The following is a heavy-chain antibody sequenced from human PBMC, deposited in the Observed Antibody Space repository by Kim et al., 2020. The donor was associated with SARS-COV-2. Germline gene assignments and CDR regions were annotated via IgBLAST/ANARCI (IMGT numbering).Heavy chain of an antibody. CDR3: ARARVRGVIVGVGYYGMDV. CDR1: GGSISSGGYY. Sequence: SETLSLTCTVSGGSISSGGYYWSWIRQHPGKGLEWIGYIYYSGSTYYNPSLKSRVTISVDTSKNQFSLKLSSVTAADTAVYYCARARVRGVIVGVGYYGMDVWGQGTTVTVSS. J-gene: IGHJ6*02. V-gene: IGHV4-31*03. CDR2: IYYSGST. D-gene: IGHD3-10*01.